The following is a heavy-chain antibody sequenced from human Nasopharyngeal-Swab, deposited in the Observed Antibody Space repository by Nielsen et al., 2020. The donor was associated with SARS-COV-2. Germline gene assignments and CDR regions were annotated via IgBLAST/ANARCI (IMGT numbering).Heavy chain of an antibody. V-gene: IGHV3-7*01. J-gene: IGHJ5*02. CDR2: IKHDGSEK. Sequence: WIRQPPGKGLEWVAHIKHDGSEKYYVDSVKGRFTISRDNAKNELYLQMNSLRAEDTAVYFCARDWFVALDPWGQGTLVTVSS. CDR3: ARDWFVALDP. D-gene: IGHD3-10*01.